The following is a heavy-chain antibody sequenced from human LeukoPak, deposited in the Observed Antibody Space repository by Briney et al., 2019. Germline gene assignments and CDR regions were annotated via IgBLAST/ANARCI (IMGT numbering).Heavy chain of an antibody. CDR3: ARVTSSGWLYYFDY. CDR1: GFSVSSNY. CDR2: IYSGGST. V-gene: IGHV3-53*01. Sequence: GGSLRLSCAASGFSVSSNYMSWVRQAPGKGLDWVSVIYSGGSTYYADSVKGRFTISRDNSNNTLYLQMNSLRVEDTALYYCARVTSSGWLYYFDYWGQGTPVTVSS. J-gene: IGHJ4*02. D-gene: IGHD6-19*01.